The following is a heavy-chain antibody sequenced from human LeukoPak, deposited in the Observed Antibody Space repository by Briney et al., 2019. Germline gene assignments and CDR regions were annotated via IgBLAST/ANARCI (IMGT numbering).Heavy chain of an antibody. D-gene: IGHD1-26*01. CDR1: GGSLTGYT. V-gene: IGHV4-34*01. CDR3: TVGAFLGY. J-gene: IGHJ4*02. Sequence: SEALSLTCAVSGGSLTGYTWSWVRDPPGQGLEWIGEINHSGSTNYNPSLKSRVTISVDTSKNQFSLKLSAVAAADTGVYYCTVGAFLGYWGQGTLVTVSS. CDR2: INHSGST.